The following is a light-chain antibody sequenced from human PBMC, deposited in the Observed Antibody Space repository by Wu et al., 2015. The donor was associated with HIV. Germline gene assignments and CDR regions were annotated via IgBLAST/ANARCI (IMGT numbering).Light chain of an antibody. CDR1: QSVGIY. J-gene: IGKJ4*01. Sequence: EIVLTQSPANLSLSPGERVTLSCRASQSVGIYLAWYQHKPGQAPRLLMYDAANRATGIPGRFSGSGSGTDFTLTISNLEPEDFAFYYCQQCYNWPLTFGGGPRWR. CDR3: QQCYNWPLT. V-gene: IGKV3-11*01. CDR2: DAA.